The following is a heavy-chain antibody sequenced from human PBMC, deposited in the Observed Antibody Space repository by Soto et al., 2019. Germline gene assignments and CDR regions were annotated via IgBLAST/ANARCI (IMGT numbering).Heavy chain of an antibody. D-gene: IGHD3-10*01. CDR2: IIPLFGTP. CDR3: ARDRDDYGSGNYYIRIDF. V-gene: IGHV1-69*01. Sequence: QMQLVQSGAEVKKPGSSVKVSCKASGGIFSTYAISWLRQAPGQGLEWMGGIIPLFGTPNYAQRFQGRVTITADESTSTAYMELSRLRSEDTAVYYCARDRDDYGSGNYYIRIDFWGQGTLVTVSS. CDR1: GGIFSTYA. J-gene: IGHJ4*02.